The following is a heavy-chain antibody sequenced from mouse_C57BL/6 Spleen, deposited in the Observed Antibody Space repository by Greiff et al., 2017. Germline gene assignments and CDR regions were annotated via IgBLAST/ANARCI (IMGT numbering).Heavy chain of an antibody. D-gene: IGHD1-1*01. V-gene: IGHV14-3*01. Sequence: VQLQQSVAELVRPGASVKLSCTASGFNIKNTYMHWVKQRPDQGLEWIGRLDPANGNTKYDPKFQGKATITADTSSNTAYLQLSSLTSEDTAIYYYARDYYGGAMDYWGQGTSVTVSS. J-gene: IGHJ4*01. CDR2: LDPANGNT. CDR3: ARDYYGGAMDY. CDR1: GFNIKNTY.